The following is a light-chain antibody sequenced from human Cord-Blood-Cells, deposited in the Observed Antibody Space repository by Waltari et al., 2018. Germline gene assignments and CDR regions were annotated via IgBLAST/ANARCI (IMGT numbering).Light chain of an antibody. Sequence: QYALTQPASVSGSPRQSITISCTGTSSDVGSYNLVSWYQQHPGKAPKLMIYEGSKRPAGVSNRFSGSKSGNTASLTISGLQAEDEADYYCCSYAGSSTWVFGGGTKLTVL. J-gene: IGLJ3*02. CDR1: SSDVGSYNL. CDR3: CSYAGSSTWV. V-gene: IGLV2-23*01. CDR2: EGS.